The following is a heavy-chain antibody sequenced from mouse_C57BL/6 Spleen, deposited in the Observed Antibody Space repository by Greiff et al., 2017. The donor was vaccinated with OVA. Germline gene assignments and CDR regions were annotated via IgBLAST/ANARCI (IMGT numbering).Heavy chain of an antibody. V-gene: IGHV5-9*01. D-gene: IGHD1-1*01. J-gene: IGHJ1*03. CDR3: ARDGSSYGYFDV. CDR1: GFTFSSYT. CDR2: ISGGGGNT. Sequence: EVKLEESGGGLVKPGGSLKLSCAASGFTFSSYTMSWVRQTPEKRLEWVATISGGGGNTYYPDSVKGRFTISRDNAKNTLYLQMSSLRSEDTALYYCARDGSSYGYFDVWGTGTTVTVSS.